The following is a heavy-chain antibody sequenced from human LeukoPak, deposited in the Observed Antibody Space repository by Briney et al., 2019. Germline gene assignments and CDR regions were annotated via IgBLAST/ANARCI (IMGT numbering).Heavy chain of an antibody. V-gene: IGHV4-34*01. Sequence: SETLSLTCAVYGGSFSGYYWSWIRQPPGKGLEWIGEINHSGSTNYNPSLKSRVTISVDTSKNQFSLKLSSVTAADTAVYYCARVVVGATNWFDPWGQGTLVTVSS. CDR3: ARVVVGATNWFDP. J-gene: IGHJ5*02. D-gene: IGHD1-26*01. CDR1: GGSFSGYY. CDR2: INHSGST.